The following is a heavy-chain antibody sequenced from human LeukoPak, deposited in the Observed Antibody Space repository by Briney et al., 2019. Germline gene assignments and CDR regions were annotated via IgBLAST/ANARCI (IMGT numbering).Heavy chain of an antibody. CDR1: GFTFSNAW. Sequence: GGSLRLSCAASGFTFSNAWMSWVRQAPGKGLEWVSYISDGGKTKYSADSVKGRFTISRDNAKNSLYLQMNSLRAEDTAVYYCARDYSGWSLDPWGQGTLVTVSS. J-gene: IGHJ5*02. CDR3: ARDYSGWSLDP. V-gene: IGHV3-11*01. D-gene: IGHD5-12*01. CDR2: ISDGGKTK.